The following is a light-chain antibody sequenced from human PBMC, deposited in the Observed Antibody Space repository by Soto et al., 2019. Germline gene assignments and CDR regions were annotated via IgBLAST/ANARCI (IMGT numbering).Light chain of an antibody. J-gene: IGKJ1*01. V-gene: IGKV3D-15*01. CDR3: KRHGAT. CDR1: QSVSSN. Sequence: EIVMTQSPATLSVSPGERAPLSCRASQSVSSNLAWYQPKPGPAPRLLISGSPSGVTGIPGRVRGSGSGTDFTLTIRGLEPADSAAYYCKRHGATFGQGTKVDIK. CDR2: GSP.